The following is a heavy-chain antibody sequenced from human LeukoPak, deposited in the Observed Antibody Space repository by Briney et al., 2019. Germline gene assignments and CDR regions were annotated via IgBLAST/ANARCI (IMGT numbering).Heavy chain of an antibody. CDR2: ILYSGTT. CDR3: ARMGGYSGYATH. CDR1: GGSISSYY. V-gene: IGHV4-59*08. D-gene: IGHD5-12*01. Sequence: SETLSLTFTVSGGSISSYYWSLIRQPPGKGLEWIGYILYSGTTNSNPSLKSRVTISVDTSKNQISLKLSSVTAADTAVYYCARMGGYSGYATHWGQGTLVTVSS. J-gene: IGHJ4*02.